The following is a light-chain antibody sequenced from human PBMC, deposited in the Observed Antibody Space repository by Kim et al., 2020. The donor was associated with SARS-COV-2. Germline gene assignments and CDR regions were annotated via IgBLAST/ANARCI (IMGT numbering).Light chain of an antibody. CDR1: QGIANN. V-gene: IGKV1-16*01. CDR2: AAS. CDR3: QQYDVYPRT. J-gene: IGKJ1*01. Sequence: ASVGDRVIMTCRASQGIANNLVWFQQKPGKAPKALIYAASSLESGVPSRCSGSGSGTEFTLTISSLQPEDYATYYCQQYDVYPRTFGQGTKVDIK.